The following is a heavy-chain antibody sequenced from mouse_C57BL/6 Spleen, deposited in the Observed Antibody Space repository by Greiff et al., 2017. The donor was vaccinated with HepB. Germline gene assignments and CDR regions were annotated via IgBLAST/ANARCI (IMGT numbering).Heavy chain of an antibody. CDR2: ISDGGSYT. CDR1: GFTFSSYA. J-gene: IGHJ2*01. CDR3: ARETGDYDEGAFDC. Sequence: EVQGVESGGGLVKPGGSLKLSCAASGFTFSSYAMSWVRQTPEKRLEWVATISDGGSYTYYPDNVKGRFTISRDNAKNNLYLQMSNLKSEDTAVYYCARETGDYDEGAFDCWGQGTTLTVSS. V-gene: IGHV5-4*01. D-gene: IGHD2-4*01.